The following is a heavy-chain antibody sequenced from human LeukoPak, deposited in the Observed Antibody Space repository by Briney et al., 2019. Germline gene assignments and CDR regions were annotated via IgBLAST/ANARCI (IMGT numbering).Heavy chain of an antibody. V-gene: IGHV3-23*01. J-gene: IGHJ3*02. CDR2: ISGSGGDT. CDR1: GFTVGSNT. Sequence: GGSLRLSCAASGFTVGSNTMSWVRQAPGKGLEWVSAISGSGGDTYYADSVKGRFTISRDNSKNTMYLQMNSLRAEDTAVYYCARSYDTSGYYLYAFDIWGQGTMVTVSS. D-gene: IGHD3-22*01. CDR3: ARSYDTSGYYLYAFDI.